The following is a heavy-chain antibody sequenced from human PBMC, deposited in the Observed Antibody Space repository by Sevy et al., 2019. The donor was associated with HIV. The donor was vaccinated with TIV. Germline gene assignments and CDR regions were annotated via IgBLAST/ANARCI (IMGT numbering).Heavy chain of an antibody. V-gene: IGHV4-4*07. D-gene: IGHD5-18*01. J-gene: IGHJ6*04. CDR2: IYTSGST. CDR1: GGSISSYY. CDR3: ASDTAMVTSYYYYGMDV. Sequence: SETLSLTCTVSGGSISSYYWSWIRQPAGKGLEWIGRIYTSGSTNYNPSLKSPVTMSVDTSKNQFSLKLSSVTAADTAVYYCASDTAMVTSYYYYGMDVWGKGTTVTVSS.